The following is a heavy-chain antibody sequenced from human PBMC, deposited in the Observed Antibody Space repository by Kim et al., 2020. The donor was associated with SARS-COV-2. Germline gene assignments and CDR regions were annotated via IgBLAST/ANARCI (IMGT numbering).Heavy chain of an antibody. V-gene: IGHV3-30-3*01. J-gene: IGHJ6*01. CDR1: GFTFSSYA. CDR2: ISYDGSNK. D-gene: IGHD4-4*01. Sequence: GGSLRLSCAASGFTFSSYAMHWVRQAPGKGLEWVAVISYDGSNKYYADSVKGRFTISRDNSKNTLYLQMNSLRAEDTAVYYCARDVARYSNYVLFYYYG. CDR3: ARDVARYSNYVLFYYYG.